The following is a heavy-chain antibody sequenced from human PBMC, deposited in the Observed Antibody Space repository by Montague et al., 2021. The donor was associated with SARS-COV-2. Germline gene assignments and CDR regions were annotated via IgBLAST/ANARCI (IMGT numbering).Heavy chain of an antibody. CDR3: AREKRHYCSSTSCYDNYYYYYGMDV. Sequence: TLSLTCTVSGGSISSGGYYWNWIRQHSGKGLEWIGYIYYSGSTYYNPSLKSRVTISVDTSKNQFSLKLSSVTAADTAVYYCAREKRHYCSSTSCYDNYYYYYGMDVWGQGTTVTVSS. CDR1: GGSISSGGYY. V-gene: IGHV4-31*03. D-gene: IGHD2-2*01. CDR2: IYYSGST. J-gene: IGHJ6*02.